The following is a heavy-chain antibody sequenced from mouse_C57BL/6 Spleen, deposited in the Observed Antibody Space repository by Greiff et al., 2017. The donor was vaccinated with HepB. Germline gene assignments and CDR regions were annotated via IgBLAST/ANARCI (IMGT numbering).Heavy chain of an antibody. V-gene: IGHV1-26*01. CDR3: ARKQLGYYAMDY. Sequence: VQLQQSGPELVKPGASVKISCKASGYTFTDYYMNWVKQSHGKSLEWIGDINPNNGGTSYNQKFKGKATLTVDKSSSTAYMELRSLTSEDSAVYYCARKQLGYYAMDYWGQGTSVTVSS. CDR1: GYTFTDYY. CDR2: INPNNGGT. J-gene: IGHJ4*01. D-gene: IGHD3-1*01.